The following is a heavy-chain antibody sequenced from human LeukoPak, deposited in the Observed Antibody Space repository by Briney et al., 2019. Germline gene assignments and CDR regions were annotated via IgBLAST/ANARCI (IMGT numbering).Heavy chain of an antibody. CDR1: GFTFDDYG. J-gene: IGHJ5*02. V-gene: IGHV3-20*04. Sequence: GGSLRLSCAASGFTFDDYGMSWVRQAPGKGLEWVSGIDWNGGNTHYADSVRGRFTIYRDNVKNSLYLQMNSLRAEDTALYYCARDLYVYEYASGSSSFDPWGQGTLVTVSS. CDR2: IDWNGGNT. CDR3: ARDLYVYEYASGSSSFDP. D-gene: IGHD3-10*01.